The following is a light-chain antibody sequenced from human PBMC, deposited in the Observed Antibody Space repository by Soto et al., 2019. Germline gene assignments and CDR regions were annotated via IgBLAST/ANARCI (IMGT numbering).Light chain of an antibody. CDR1: QSVSRN. CDR2: GAS. J-gene: IGKJ2*01. V-gene: IGKV3-15*01. Sequence: EIVMTQSPATLSVSPGERATLSCRASQSVSRNLAWYQQKPGQTPRHLIYGASTRATGIPARFSGSGSGTEFTLTISSMQSEDFAVYYCQQYNNWLYTFGQGTKLEIK. CDR3: QQYNNWLYT.